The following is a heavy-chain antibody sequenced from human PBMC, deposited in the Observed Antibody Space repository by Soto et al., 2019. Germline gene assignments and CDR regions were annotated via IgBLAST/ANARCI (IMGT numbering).Heavy chain of an antibody. J-gene: IGHJ4*02. V-gene: IGHV1-18*01. CDR1: GYTFTSYG. Sequence: GASVKVSCKASGYTFTSYGISWVRQAPGQGLEWMGWISAYNGNTNYAQKLQGRVTMTTDTSTSTAYMELRSLRSDDTAVYYCARAGGGIVATISGYYFDYWGQGTLVTVSS. CDR3: ARAGGGIVATISGYYFDY. CDR2: ISAYNGNT. D-gene: IGHD5-12*01.